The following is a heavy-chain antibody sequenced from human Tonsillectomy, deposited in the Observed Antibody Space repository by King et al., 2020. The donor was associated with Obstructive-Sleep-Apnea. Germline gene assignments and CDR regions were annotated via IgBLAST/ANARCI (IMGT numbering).Heavy chain of an antibody. V-gene: IGHV3-30*04. J-gene: IGHJ4*02. CDR1: GFTFNNYA. D-gene: IGHD5-18*01. Sequence: VQLVESGGGVVQPGRSLRLSCAASGFTFNNYALHWVRQAPGKGLEWVAVISYDGKNNYYTDSVKGRFTISRDNSKNTLYLQMNGLRAADLAVYYCARAPGNNYGYWYFDYWGQGALVTVSS. CDR3: ARAPGNNYGYWYFDY. CDR2: ISYDGKNN.